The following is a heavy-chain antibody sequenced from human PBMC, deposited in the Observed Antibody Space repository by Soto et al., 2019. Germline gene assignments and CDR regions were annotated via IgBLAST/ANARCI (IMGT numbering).Heavy chain of an antibody. CDR3: ALSDSGSYSSAAFDF. Sequence: GESLKICCKGSGYSFTSYWIGWVRQMPGKGLEWMGIIYPGDSDTRYSPSFQGQVTISADKSISTAYLQWSSLKASDTAMYYCALSDSGSYSSAAFDFWGQRSMDT. D-gene: IGHD1-26*01. CDR2: IYPGDSDT. J-gene: IGHJ3*01. CDR1: GYSFTSYW. V-gene: IGHV5-51*01.